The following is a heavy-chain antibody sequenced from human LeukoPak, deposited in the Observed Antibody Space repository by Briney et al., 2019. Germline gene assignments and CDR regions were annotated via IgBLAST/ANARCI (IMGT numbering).Heavy chain of an antibody. Sequence: SETLSLTCAVYGGSFSGYYWSWIRQPPGKGLEWIGEINHSGSTNYNPSLKSRVTISVDTSKNQFSLKLSSVTAADTAVYYCARVSGYYYDSSGYPDIWGQGTMVTVSS. V-gene: IGHV4-34*01. J-gene: IGHJ3*02. CDR3: ARVSGYYYDSSGYPDI. CDR1: GGSFSGYY. CDR2: INHSGST. D-gene: IGHD3-22*01.